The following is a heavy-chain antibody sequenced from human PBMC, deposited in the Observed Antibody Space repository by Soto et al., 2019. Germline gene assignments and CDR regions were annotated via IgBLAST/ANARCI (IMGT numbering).Heavy chain of an antibody. J-gene: IGHJ4*02. CDR1: GFTVSSNY. CDR2: IYSGGTT. D-gene: IGHD5-18*01. V-gene: IGHV3-66*01. Sequence: EVQLVESGGGLVQPGGSLRLSCAASGFTVSSNYMSWVRQAPGRGLEWVSVIYSGGTTYYAGSVRDRFTISRDNSRNTLYLQMNSLRAEDTAVYYCARDGLYNYGRHWNWGQGTLVTVSS. CDR3: ARDGLYNYGRHWN.